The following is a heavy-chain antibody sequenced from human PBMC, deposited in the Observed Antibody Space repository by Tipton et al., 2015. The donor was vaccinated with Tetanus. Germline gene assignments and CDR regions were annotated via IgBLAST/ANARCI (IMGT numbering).Heavy chain of an antibody. CDR1: GDSISSRFSY. Sequence: TLSLTCSVSGDSISSRFSYWAWIRQPPGKGLEWIGNALYPGTKYYNPSLKSRVTISVDSSKNQFSLQLTSVTAADTAMYFCARLDISATTSHFDLWGQGAHVTVST. V-gene: IGHV4-39*01. J-gene: IGHJ5*02. CDR2: ALYPGTK. D-gene: IGHD2-15*01. CDR3: ARLDISATTSHFDL.